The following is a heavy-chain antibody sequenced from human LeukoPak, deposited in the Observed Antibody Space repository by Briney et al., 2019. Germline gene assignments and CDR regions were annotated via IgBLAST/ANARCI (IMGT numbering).Heavy chain of an antibody. D-gene: IGHD3-22*01. CDR3: ARVETTYYYDSSGYFYY. V-gene: IGHV3-21*01. J-gene: IGHJ4*02. Sequence: GGSLRLSCAASGFTFSSYSMNWVRQAPGKGLEWVSSISSSSSYIYYADSVKGRFTISRDDAKNSLYLQMNSLRAEDTAVYYCARVETTYYYDSSGYFYYWGQGTLVTVSS. CDR1: GFTFSSYS. CDR2: ISSSSSYI.